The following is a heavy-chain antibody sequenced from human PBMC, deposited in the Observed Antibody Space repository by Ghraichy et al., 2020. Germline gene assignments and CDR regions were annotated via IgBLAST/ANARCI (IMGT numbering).Heavy chain of an antibody. V-gene: IGHV3-30*18. Sequence: SLNISCAASGFTFSSYGMHWVRQAPGKGLEWVAVISYDGSNKYYADSVKGRFTISRDNSKNTLYLQMNSLRAEDTAVYYCAKAYYYGSGSYYNHYYYYGMDVWGQGTTVTVSS. CDR3: AKAYYYGSGSYYNHYYYYGMDV. CDR2: ISYDGSNK. J-gene: IGHJ6*02. D-gene: IGHD3-10*01. CDR1: GFTFSSYG.